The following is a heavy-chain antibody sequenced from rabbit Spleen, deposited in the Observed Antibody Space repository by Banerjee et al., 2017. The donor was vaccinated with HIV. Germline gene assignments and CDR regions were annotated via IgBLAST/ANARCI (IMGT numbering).Heavy chain of an antibody. J-gene: IGHJ4*01. V-gene: IGHV1S40*01. D-gene: IGHD7-1*01. CDR1: GFSFSSSYY. CDR3: ARRYNTYHWAVDL. Sequence: QQLVESGGDLVKPGASLTLTCTASGFSFSSSYYMCWVRQPPGKGLEWIACIYGGGSDTTYYASWAKGRFTISKTSSTTVTLQMTSLTAADTATYFCARRYNTYHWAVDLWGQGTLVTVS. CDR2: IYGGGSDTT.